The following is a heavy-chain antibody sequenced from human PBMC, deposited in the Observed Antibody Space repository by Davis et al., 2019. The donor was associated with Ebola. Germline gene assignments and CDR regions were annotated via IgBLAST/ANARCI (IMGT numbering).Heavy chain of an antibody. J-gene: IGHJ6*02. Sequence: AASVKVSCKASGYTFTSYGISWVRQAPGQGLEWMGWISAYNGITNYAQKLQGRVTITADKSTSTAYMELSSLRSEDTAVYYCLSGVVYAITPYYYYGMDVWGQGTTVTVSS. CDR2: ISAYNGIT. CDR3: LSGVVYAITPYYYYGMDV. CDR1: GYTFTSYG. D-gene: IGHD2-8*02. V-gene: IGHV1-18*01.